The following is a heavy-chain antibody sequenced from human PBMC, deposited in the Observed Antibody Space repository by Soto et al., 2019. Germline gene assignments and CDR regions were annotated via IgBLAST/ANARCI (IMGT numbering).Heavy chain of an antibody. J-gene: IGHJ5*02. CDR1: GGSVSSGSYY. Sequence: SETLSLTCTVSGGSVSSGSYYWSWIRQPPGTGLEWIGYIYYSGSTNYNPSLKSRVTISVDTSKNQFSPKLSSVTAADTAVYYCARAPPDYYDSSGFLGPFDPWGQGTLVTVSS. CDR2: IYYSGST. D-gene: IGHD3-22*01. V-gene: IGHV4-61*01. CDR3: ARAPPDYYDSSGFLGPFDP.